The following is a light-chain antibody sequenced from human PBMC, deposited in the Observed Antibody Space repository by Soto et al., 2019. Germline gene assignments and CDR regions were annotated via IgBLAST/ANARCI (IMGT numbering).Light chain of an antibody. V-gene: IGLV1-44*01. CDR2: SNS. CDR1: SSNLGQNP. J-gene: IGLJ3*02. Sequence: QSVLTQPPSASGTPGQRVTISCSGSSSNLGQNPVHWYQQLPGTAPKLLIYSNSYRPSGVPDRFSGSKSGTSASLAISGLQSEDEADYYWAAWDDSLTGSWVFGGGTKLTVL. CDR3: AAWDDSLTGSWV.